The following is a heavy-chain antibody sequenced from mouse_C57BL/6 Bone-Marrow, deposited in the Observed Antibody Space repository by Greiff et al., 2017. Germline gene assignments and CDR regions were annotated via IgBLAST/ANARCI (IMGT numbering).Heavy chain of an antibody. CDR1: GYSITSDY. Sequence: DVKLVESGPGLAKPSQTLSLTCSVTGYSITSDYWNWIRKFPGNKLEYIGDISYSGSTYYNPSLKSRISITRDTSKNQYYLQLTSVTTEDTAAYYCARPRDYGYWYFDVWGTGTTVTVSS. V-gene: IGHV3-8*01. J-gene: IGHJ1*03. CDR2: ISYSGST. CDR3: ARPRDYGYWYFDV. D-gene: IGHD2-4*01.